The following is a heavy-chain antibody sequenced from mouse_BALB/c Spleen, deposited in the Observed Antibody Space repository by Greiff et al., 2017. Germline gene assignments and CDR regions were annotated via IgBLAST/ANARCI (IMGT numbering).Heavy chain of an antibody. V-gene: IGHV14-3*02. CDR1: GFNITDTY. CDR2: IDPANGNT. Sequence: VQLKQSGAELVKPGASVKLSCTASGFNITDTYMHWVKQRPEQGLEWIGRIDPANGNTKYDPKFQGKATITADTSSNTAYLQLSSLTSEDTAVYYCAQLTGGAMDYWGQGTSVTVSS. J-gene: IGHJ4*01. D-gene: IGHD4-1*01. CDR3: AQLTGGAMDY.